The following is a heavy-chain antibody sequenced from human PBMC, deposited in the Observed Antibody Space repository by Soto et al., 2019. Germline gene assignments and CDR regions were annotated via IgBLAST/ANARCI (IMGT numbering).Heavy chain of an antibody. CDR2: ISENGGRI. CDR3: AIEGWKPFDY. CDR1: GFTYSYYY. V-gene: IGHV3-11*01. Sequence: QVQLVESGGGLVKPGGSLRLSCAASGFTYSYYYMSWIRQAPGKGLEWVSYISENGGRINYADSVRGRFTISRDNAKNSLYLQMNSLRAEDTAVYYCAIEGWKPFDYCGQGTLVTVSS. J-gene: IGHJ4*02. D-gene: IGHD1-1*01.